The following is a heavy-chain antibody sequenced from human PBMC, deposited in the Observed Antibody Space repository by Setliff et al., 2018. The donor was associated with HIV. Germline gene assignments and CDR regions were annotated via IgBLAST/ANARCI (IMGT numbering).Heavy chain of an antibody. V-gene: IGHV4-38-2*01. CDR3: ARHSFPFGGKGVDY. CDR1: GYSIDSGYY. J-gene: IGHJ4*02. Sequence: SETLSLTCAVSGYSIDSGYYWGWIRQPPGKGLEWIGTIYHSGSTYYNPSLKSRVTISVDMSKNQFSLRLSSVTAADTAVYYCARHSFPFGGKGVDYWGQGTLVTVSS. CDR2: IYHSGST. D-gene: IGHD2-15*01.